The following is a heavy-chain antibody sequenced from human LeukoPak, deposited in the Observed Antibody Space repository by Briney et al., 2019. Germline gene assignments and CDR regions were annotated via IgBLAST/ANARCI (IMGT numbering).Heavy chain of an antibody. CDR1: GYTFTSYG. Sequence: ASVKVSCKASGYTFTSYGISWVRQAPGQGREWMGWISAYNGNTNYAQKRQGRVTMTTDTSTSTASMELGSLRSDDTAVYYCARREPMVRGSADYWGQGTLVTVSS. V-gene: IGHV1-18*01. J-gene: IGHJ4*02. CDR3: ARREPMVRGSADY. CDR2: ISAYNGNT. D-gene: IGHD3-10*01.